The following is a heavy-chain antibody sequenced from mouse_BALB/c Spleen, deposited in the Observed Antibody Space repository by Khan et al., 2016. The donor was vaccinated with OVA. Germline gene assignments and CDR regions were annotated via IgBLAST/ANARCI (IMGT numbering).Heavy chain of an antibody. Sequence: QVQLKQSGAELVRPGPSVKFSCTASGYVFSSYCRNWVKQRPGQGLEWIGRFYPGDGITNYNGNFKDKPTLTPDKSSNTDYMQLSSLTSEDSAVYFCARSGYDYFAYWGQGTLVTVSA. CDR3: ARSGYDYFAY. CDR2: FYPGDGIT. D-gene: IGHD2-14*01. V-gene: IGHV1-80*01. CDR1: GYVFSSYC. J-gene: IGHJ3*01.